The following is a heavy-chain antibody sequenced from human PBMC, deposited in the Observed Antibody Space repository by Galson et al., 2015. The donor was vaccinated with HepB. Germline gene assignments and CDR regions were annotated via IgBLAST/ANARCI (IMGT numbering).Heavy chain of an antibody. V-gene: IGHV3-21*01. CDR3: TRDVGNTKTYQYHGMDV. CDR2: ISRTSLNI. D-gene: IGHD2-2*01. CDR1: GFTFSDHS. Sequence: SLRLSCAASGFTFSDHSMNWVRQAPGKGLEWVSSISRTSLNINYADSVKGRYTISRDNAKNSLYLQMNSLRAEDTAVYYCTRDVGNTKTYQYHGMDVWGQGTTITVSS. J-gene: IGHJ6*02.